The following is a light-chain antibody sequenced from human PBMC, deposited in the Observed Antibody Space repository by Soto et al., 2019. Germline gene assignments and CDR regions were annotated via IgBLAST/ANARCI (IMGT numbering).Light chain of an antibody. J-gene: IGKJ1*01. CDR1: QSVGSW. CDR2: KAS. V-gene: IGKV1-5*03. CDR3: QQYNSYRT. Sequence: DIQMTQSPSTLSASVGDRVTITYRASQSVGSWLAWYQQKPGKAPKLLIYKASSLQSGVPSRFSGSGSGTEFTLTISSLQPDDFATYYCQQYNSYRTFGQGTKVEIK.